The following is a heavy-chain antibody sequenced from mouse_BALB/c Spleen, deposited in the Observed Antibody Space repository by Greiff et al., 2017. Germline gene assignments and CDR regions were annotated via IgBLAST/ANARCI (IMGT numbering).Heavy chain of an antibody. Sequence: EVQLQQSGPGLVKPSQSLSLTCSVTGYSITSGYYWNWIRQFPGNKLEWMGYISYDGSNNYNPSLKNRISITRDTSKNQFFLKLNSVTTEDTATYYCARATVVAKGFDYWGQGTTLTVSS. CDR1: GYSITSGYY. J-gene: IGHJ2*01. CDR2: ISYDGSN. V-gene: IGHV3-6*02. D-gene: IGHD1-1*01. CDR3: ARATVVAKGFDY.